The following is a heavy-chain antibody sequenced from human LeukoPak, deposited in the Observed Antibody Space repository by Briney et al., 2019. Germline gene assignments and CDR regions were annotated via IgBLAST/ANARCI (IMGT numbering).Heavy chain of an antibody. J-gene: IGHJ4*02. V-gene: IGHV4-59*01. D-gene: IGHD6-13*01. CDR2: IYYSGST. CDR1: GGSISSYY. CDR3: ARMRGYSSSPFDY. Sequence: PSETLSLTCTVSGGSISSYYWSWIRQPPGKGLEWIGYIYYSGSTNYNPSLKSRVTISVDTSKNQFSLKLSSVTAADTAVYYCARMRGYSSSPFDYWGQGTLVTVSS.